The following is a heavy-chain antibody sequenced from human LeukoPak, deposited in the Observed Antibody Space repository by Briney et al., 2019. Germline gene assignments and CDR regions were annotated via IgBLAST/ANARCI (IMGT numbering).Heavy chain of an antibody. CDR1: GGSISSNNW. CDR3: ARDEMPTFNEGLSY. CDR2: IYPSGTT. Sequence: SRTLSLTCAVSGGSISSNNWWNWVRQPPGKGLEWIGKIYPSGTTKYNPSLKSRVTISVDKSNNQFSLKLRSVTGADTAVYFCARDEMPTFNEGLSYCGQGTLITVSS. D-gene: IGHD5-24*01. V-gene: IGHV4-4*02. J-gene: IGHJ4*02.